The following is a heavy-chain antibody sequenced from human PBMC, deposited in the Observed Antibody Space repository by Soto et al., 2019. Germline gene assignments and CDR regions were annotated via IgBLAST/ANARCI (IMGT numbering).Heavy chain of an antibody. CDR1: GFTFSSYG. V-gene: IGHV3-30*18. J-gene: IGHJ6*02. CDR3: AKDVVAAMVDYYYGMDV. CDR2: ISYDGSNK. D-gene: IGHD2-2*01. Sequence: QVQLVESGGGVVQPGRSLRLSCAASGFTFSSYGMHWVRQAPGKGLEWVAVISYDGSNKYYADSVKGRFTISRDNSKNTLYLQMNSLRAEDTAVYYCAKDVVAAMVDYYYGMDVWGQGTTVTVSS.